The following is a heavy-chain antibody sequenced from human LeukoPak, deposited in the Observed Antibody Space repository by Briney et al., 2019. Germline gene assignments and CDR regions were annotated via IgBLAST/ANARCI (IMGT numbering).Heavy chain of an antibody. V-gene: IGHV1-2*02. CDR2: INPNSGGT. Sequence: ASVKVSCKASGYTFTSYGIRWVRQAPGQGLEWMGWINPNSGGTNYAQKFQGRVTMTRDTSISTAYMELSRLRSDDTAVYYCARPPYDSSGYTDDYWGQGTLVTVSS. CDR3: ARPPYDSSGYTDDY. CDR1: GYTFTSYG. D-gene: IGHD3-22*01. J-gene: IGHJ4*02.